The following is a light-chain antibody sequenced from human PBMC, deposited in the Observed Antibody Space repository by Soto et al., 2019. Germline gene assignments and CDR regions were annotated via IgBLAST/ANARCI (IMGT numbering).Light chain of an antibody. CDR2: DVS. J-gene: IGLJ2*01. V-gene: IGLV2-14*01. Sequence: QSALTQPASVSGSPGQSITISCTGTSSDVGGYKYVSWYQQHPGKAPKFIIYDVSNRPSGVSDRFSGSKSGNTASLTISGLQAEDEADYYCSSYTSSSTLVFGGGTKVTVL. CDR1: SSDVGGYKY. CDR3: SSYTSSSTLV.